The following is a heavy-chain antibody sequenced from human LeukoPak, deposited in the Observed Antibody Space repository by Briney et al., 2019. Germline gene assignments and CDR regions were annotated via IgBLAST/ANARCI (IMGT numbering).Heavy chain of an antibody. CDR2: IYYSGST. J-gene: IGHJ3*02. V-gene: IGHV4-31*03. CDR3: ARLEGSDFWSGYLVAFDI. CDR1: GGSISSGGYY. D-gene: IGHD3-3*01. Sequence: PSETQSLTCTVSGGSISSGGYYWSWIRQHPGKGLEWIGYIYYSGSTYYNPSLKSRVTISVDTSKNQFSLKLSSVTAADTAVYYCARLEGSDFWSGYLVAFDIWGQGTMVTVSS.